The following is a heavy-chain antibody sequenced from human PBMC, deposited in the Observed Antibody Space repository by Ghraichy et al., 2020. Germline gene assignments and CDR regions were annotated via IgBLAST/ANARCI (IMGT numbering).Heavy chain of an antibody. CDR2: IYYSGST. D-gene: IGHD4-17*01. CDR3: ARGRPYGDYRIHGVLNDY. V-gene: IGHV4-59*01. CDR1: GGSINGYY. Sequence: SETLSLTCSVSGGSINGYYWSWIRQPPGKGLEWIGDIYYSGSTYYNPSLKSRLTISVDTSKNQFSLRLSSVTAADTAVYYCARGRPYGDYRIHGVLNDYWGQGTLVTVSS. J-gene: IGHJ4*02.